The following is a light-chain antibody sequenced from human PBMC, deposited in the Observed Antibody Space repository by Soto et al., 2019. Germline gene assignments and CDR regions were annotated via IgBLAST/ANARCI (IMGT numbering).Light chain of an antibody. CDR2: DAS. V-gene: IGKV1-5*01. J-gene: IGKJ1*01. Sequence: DIQMTQSPSSLSASVGDRVAITCRASQSISRCLAWYQEKPGKAPKVLIYDASNLESGVPSRFSGSGYGTEFTLTISRLQPDDFATYYCQQYSSYWTFGQGTKVDIK. CDR1: QSISRC. CDR3: QQYSSYWT.